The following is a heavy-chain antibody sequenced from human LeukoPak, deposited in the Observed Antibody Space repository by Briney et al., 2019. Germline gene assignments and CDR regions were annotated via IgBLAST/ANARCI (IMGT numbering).Heavy chain of an antibody. D-gene: IGHD4-11*01. V-gene: IGHV4-34*01. CDR2: INHSGST. CDR1: GGSFSGYY. Sequence: PSETLSLTCAVYGGSFSGYYWSWIRQPPGKGLEWIGEINHSGSTNYNPSLKSRVTISVDTSKNQFSLKLSSVTAADTAVYYCASPVHYSNYALDPWGQGTLVTVSS. CDR3: ASPVHYSNYALDP. J-gene: IGHJ5*02.